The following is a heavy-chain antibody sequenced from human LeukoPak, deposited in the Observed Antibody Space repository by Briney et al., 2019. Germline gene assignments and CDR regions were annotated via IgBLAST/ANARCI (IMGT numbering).Heavy chain of an antibody. Sequence: SVTLSCKASGGTFSSYAISWVRQAPGQGLEWMGRIIPIFGIANYAQKFQGRVTITADKSTSTAYMELSSLRSEDTAVYYCAGSYCGGDCHRGYYYYGMDVWGQGTTVTVSS. D-gene: IGHD2-21*02. CDR3: AGSYCGGDCHRGYYYYGMDV. CDR1: GGTFSSYA. CDR2: IIPIFGIA. J-gene: IGHJ6*02. V-gene: IGHV1-69*04.